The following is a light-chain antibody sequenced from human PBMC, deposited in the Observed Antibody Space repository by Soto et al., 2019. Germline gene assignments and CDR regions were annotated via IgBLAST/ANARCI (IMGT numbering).Light chain of an antibody. CDR1: QSIGKY. CDR2: AAS. CDR3: QQTYNTPLT. Sequence: DIQMTQSPSSLSASVGDRVTITCRASQSIGKYLSWFQQTPGNAPKLLIYAASGLQSGVPSRFSGSGSGTDFTLTINSLQREDFATYYCQQTYNTPLTFGGGTRVDI. V-gene: IGKV1-39*01. J-gene: IGKJ4*01.